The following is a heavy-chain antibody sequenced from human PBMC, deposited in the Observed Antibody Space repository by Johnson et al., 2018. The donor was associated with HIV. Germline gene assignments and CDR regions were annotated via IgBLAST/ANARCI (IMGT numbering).Heavy chain of an antibody. CDR1: GFTFSSYA. CDR3: ARVGASRFDAFHV. CDR2: ISYDGSNK. J-gene: IGHJ3*01. V-gene: IGHV3-30*14. Sequence: QVQLVESGGGVVQPGGSLRLSCAASGFTFSSYAMHWVRQAPGKGLEWVAIISYDGSNKYYADSVKGRFTISRDNSKNTLYLQMNSLRAEDTAVYYCARVGASRFDAFHVWGQGTMVTVSS. D-gene: IGHD3-16*01.